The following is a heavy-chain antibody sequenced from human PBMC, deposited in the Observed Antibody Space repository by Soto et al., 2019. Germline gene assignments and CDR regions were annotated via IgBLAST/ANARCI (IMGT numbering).Heavy chain of an antibody. D-gene: IGHD6-13*01. CDR3: ARRMRGASGNFDY. CDR2: IYYSGNT. Sequence: QVQLQESGPGLVKPSETLSLTCTVSGGSINTYYWSWIRQSPGKGLEWIGYIYYSGNTYYNPSLKSRVAISVDTSKNQFSLDLSSVIAADMAVYYCARRMRGASGNFDYWGQGILVTVSS. V-gene: IGHV4-59*01. CDR1: GGSINTYY. J-gene: IGHJ4*02.